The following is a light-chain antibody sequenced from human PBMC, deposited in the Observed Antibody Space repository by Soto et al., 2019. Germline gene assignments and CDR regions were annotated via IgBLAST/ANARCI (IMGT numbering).Light chain of an antibody. V-gene: IGLV2-8*01. Sequence: QSALTQPPSASGSPGQSVTISCTGTSSDVGGYKYVSWYQQHPGKAPKLLIYEVSKRPSGVPDRFSGSKSGNTASLTVSGLQAADEADYDCSSYAGSYNWVFGGGTKVTVL. CDR2: EVS. CDR3: SSYAGSYNWV. J-gene: IGLJ3*02. CDR1: SSDVGGYKY.